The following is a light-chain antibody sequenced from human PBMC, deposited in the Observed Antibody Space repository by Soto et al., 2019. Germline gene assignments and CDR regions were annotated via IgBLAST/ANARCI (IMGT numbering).Light chain of an antibody. CDR3: QQYNVRSLT. CDR1: QSVSIN. Sequence: EIVMTQSPATLSMSPGETATPSCRASQSVSINLAWYQQQPGQTPKLLISVAPTRATGIPARFSGSGSGREFTLTISSLQSEELAVYYCQQYNVRSLTFGCGTKVEF. V-gene: IGKV3-15*01. J-gene: IGKJ4*01. CDR2: VAP.